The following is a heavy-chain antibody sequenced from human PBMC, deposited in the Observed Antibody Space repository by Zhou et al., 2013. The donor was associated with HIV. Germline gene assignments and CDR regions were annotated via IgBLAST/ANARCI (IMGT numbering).Heavy chain of an antibody. V-gene: IGHV1-69*05. J-gene: IGHJ3*02. D-gene: IGHD3-3*01. CDR1: GGTFSSYA. Sequence: QVQLVQSGAEVKKPGSSVKVSCKASGGTFSSYAISWVRQAPGQGLEWMGGIIPIFGTANYAQKFQGRVTITTDESTSTAYMELSSLRSEDTAVYYCARASRPRSYDFWSGSHLGAFDIWGQGTMVTVSS. CDR2: IIPIFGTA. CDR3: ARASRPRSYDFWSGSHLGAFDI.